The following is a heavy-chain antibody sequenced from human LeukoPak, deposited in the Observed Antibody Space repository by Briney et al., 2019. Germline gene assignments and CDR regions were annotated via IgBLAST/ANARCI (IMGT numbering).Heavy chain of an antibody. CDR2: ISGNGGNT. CDR1: GFTFSSYA. J-gene: IGHJ5*02. D-gene: IGHD3-22*01. V-gene: IGHV3-23*01. Sequence: GGSLRLSCAASGFTFSSYAMSWVRQAPGKGLEWASAISGNGGNTYYADSVKGRFTISRDNSKNTLYLQMNSLRAEDTAVYYCAKDLRAFYYDSSGRNHSWFDPWGQGTLVTVSS. CDR3: AKDLRAFYYDSSGRNHSWFDP.